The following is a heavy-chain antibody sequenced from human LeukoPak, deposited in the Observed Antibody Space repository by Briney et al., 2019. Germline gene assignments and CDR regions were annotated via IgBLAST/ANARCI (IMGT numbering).Heavy chain of an antibody. CDR2: INHSGST. J-gene: IGHJ5*02. D-gene: IGHD1-7*01. CDR1: GGSFSGYY. CDR3: AREHTGTIRFDP. V-gene: IGHV4-34*01. Sequence: SETLSLTCAVYGGSFSGYYWSWIRQPPGKGLEWIGEINHSGSTNYNPSLKSRVTILVDTSKNQFSLKLSSVTAADTAVYNCAREHTGTIRFDPWGQGTLVTVSS.